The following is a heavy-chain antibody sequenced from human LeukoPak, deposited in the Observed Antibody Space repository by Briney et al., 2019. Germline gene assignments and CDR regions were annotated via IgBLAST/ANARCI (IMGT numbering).Heavy chain of an antibody. CDR2: IDDSGNT. CDR3: ARGYGDYTDWYFDL. CDR1: GGSISRYY. V-gene: IGHV4-59*12. D-gene: IGHD4-17*01. J-gene: IGHJ2*01. Sequence: KSSETLSLTCTVSGGSISRYYWSWIRRPPGKGLEWIGYIDDSGNTNYNPSLKSQVTISVDKSKNQFSLKLSSVTAADTAVYYCARGYGDYTDWYFDLWGRGTLVTVSS.